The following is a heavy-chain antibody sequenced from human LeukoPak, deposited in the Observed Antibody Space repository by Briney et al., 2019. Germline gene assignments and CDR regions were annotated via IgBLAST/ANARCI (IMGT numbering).Heavy chain of an antibody. J-gene: IGHJ6*02. CDR1: GFTFDDYA. V-gene: IGHV3-9*01. CDR3: AKSRIAARRGYYYGMDV. D-gene: IGHD6-6*01. CDR2: ISWNSGSI. Sequence: GRSLRLSCAASGFTFDDYAMHWVRQAPGKGLEWVSGISWNSGSIDYADSVKGRFTISRDNAKNSLYLQMNSLRAEDTALYYCAKSRIAARRGYYYGMDVWGQGTTVTVSS.